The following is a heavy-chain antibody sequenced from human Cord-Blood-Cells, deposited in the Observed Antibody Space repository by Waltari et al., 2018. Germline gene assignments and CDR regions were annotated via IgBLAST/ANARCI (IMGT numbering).Heavy chain of an antibody. J-gene: IGHJ3*02. Sequence: QVQLVQSGAEVKKPGSSVKVSCKASGGTFSSYAISWVRQAPGQGLEWMGGVIPIFGPANCAQTFQGRVPIPADESTSTAYMELSSLRSEDTAVYYCARDRGYSSSSAFDIWGQGTMVTVSS. D-gene: IGHD6-6*01. CDR3: ARDRGYSSSSAFDI. CDR2: VIPIFGPA. CDR1: GGTFSSYA. V-gene: IGHV1-69*12.